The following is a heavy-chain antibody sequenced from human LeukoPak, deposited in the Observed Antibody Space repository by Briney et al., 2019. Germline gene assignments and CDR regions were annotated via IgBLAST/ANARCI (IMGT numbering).Heavy chain of an antibody. CDR2: IYYSGST. D-gene: IGHD3-22*01. CDR3: ARGRDYYDSSGYFVFDY. J-gene: IGHJ4*02. Sequence: SETLSLTCTVSGGSISSYYWSWIRQPPGKGLEWIGYIYYSGSTNYNPSLKSRVTISVDTSKNQFSLKLSSVTAADTAVYYCARGRDYYDSSGYFVFDYWGQGTLVTVSS. CDR1: GGSISSYY. V-gene: IGHV4-59*01.